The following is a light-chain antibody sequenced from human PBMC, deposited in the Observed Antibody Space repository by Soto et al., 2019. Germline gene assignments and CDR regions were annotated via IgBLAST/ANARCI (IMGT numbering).Light chain of an antibody. V-gene: IGKV1-5*03. Sequence: DIQMTQSPSTLSASVGDRVIITFRASESISIWLAWYQQKPGKAPNLLIYKASSLKSGVPSRFSGSGSGTEFTLTINSLQPDDFATYYCQQYDTYWTFGQGTKVDI. J-gene: IGKJ1*01. CDR3: QQYDTYWT. CDR1: ESISIW. CDR2: KAS.